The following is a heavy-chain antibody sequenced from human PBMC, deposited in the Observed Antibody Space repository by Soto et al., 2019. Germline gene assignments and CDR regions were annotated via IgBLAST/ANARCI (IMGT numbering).Heavy chain of an antibody. J-gene: IGHJ6*04. CDR1: GSTSNLY. CDR2: IYYSGAT. CDR3: ARARKWRRGEEYYDGMDV. V-gene: IGHV4-59*01. D-gene: IGHD5-12*01. Sequence: GSTSNLYWSWIRQSRGKGLEWIGSIYYSGATNYNPSLESRLTISVDTSKNQFSLNLSSVTAADVAVYYCARARKWRRGEEYYDGMDVWGKGPTVT.